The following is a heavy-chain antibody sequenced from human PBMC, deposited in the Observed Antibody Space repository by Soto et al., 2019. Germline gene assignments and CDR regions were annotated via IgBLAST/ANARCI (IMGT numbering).Heavy chain of an antibody. V-gene: IGHV3-33*01. CDR3: ARENSPTMVRGVITLYYYYYGMDV. CDR2: IWYDGSNK. D-gene: IGHD3-10*01. CDR1: GFTFSSYG. J-gene: IGHJ6*02. Sequence: QVQLVESGGGVVQPGRSLRLSCAASGFTFSSYGMHWVRQAPGKGLEWVAVIWYDGSNKYYADSVKGRFTISRDNSKNTLYLQMNSLRAEDTAVYYCARENSPTMVRGVITLYYYYYGMDVWGQGTTVTVSS.